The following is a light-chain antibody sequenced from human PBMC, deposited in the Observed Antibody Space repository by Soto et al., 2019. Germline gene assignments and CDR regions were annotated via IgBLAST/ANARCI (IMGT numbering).Light chain of an antibody. CDR1: QTISSNY. Sequence: EIVLTQSPGTLSLSPGERATLSCRASQTISSNYLAWYQQKPGQAPRLLIFGASYRATGIPDRFSGSGSGTEFSLPISILQPADYAVYYCQQYCRSPPEFTFGPGTRLDIK. V-gene: IGKV3-20*01. CDR3: QQYCRSPPEFT. J-gene: IGKJ3*01. CDR2: GAS.